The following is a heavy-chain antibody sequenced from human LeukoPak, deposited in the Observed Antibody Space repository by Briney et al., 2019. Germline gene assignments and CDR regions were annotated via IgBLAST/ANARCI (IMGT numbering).Heavy chain of an antibody. J-gene: IGHJ4*02. CDR1: GFAFSSYA. V-gene: IGHV3-23*01. CDR2: ISGSGASI. D-gene: IGHD6-13*01. Sequence: GGSLRLSCAASGFAFSSYALSWVRQAPGKGLEWVSIISGSGASIYHADSVKGRFTISRDNSKNTLYLQMNSLRVDDTAIYYCAKSSSWYRLEYWGQGTLVTVSA. CDR3: AKSSSWYRLEY.